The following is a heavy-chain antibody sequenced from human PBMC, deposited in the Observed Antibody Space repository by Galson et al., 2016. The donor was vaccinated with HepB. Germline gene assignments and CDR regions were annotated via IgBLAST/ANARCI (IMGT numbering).Heavy chain of an antibody. CDR3: AIVDFVTDGAFAI. CDR1: GLNFCNYG. Sequence: SLRLSCAVSGLNFCNYGMHWVRQAPGKGLEWVALISKDGSHKFYEDSVKGRFTISRDNSKNTVSLQIDSLRTEETALFYCAIVDFVTDGAFAIWGQGAMVIVSS. D-gene: IGHD3-9*01. J-gene: IGHJ3*02. CDR2: ISKDGSHK. V-gene: IGHV3-30*03.